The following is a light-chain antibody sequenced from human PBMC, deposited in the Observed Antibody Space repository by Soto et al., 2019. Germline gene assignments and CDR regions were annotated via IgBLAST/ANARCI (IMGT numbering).Light chain of an antibody. J-gene: IGKJ4*01. CDR2: TTS. Sequence: DIQMTQSPSSVSASVGDRVTITCRASQAINRYLAWYQQKPGKAPNLLIYTTSSLQSGVPSRFSGSGSGTDFTLTISSLEPEDFATYYCQQANSFPLTFGGGTKVEIK. V-gene: IGKV1-12*01. CDR1: QAINRY. CDR3: QQANSFPLT.